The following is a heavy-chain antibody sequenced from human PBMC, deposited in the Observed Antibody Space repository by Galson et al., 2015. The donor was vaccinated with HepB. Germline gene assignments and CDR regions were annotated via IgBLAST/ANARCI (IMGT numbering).Heavy chain of an antibody. CDR1: GDSVSNNNAA. V-gene: IGHV6-1*01. CDR3: ARVAYSSSWSYHYYYGMDV. CDR2: TFYRSKWYS. D-gene: IGHD6-13*01. Sequence: CAISGDSVSNNNAAWNWIRQSPSRGLEWLGRTFYRSKWYSDYALSVRSRIYINSETSKNRFSLHLYSVTPEDTAVYYCARVAYSSSWSYHYYYGMDVWGLGTTVTVSS. J-gene: IGHJ6*02.